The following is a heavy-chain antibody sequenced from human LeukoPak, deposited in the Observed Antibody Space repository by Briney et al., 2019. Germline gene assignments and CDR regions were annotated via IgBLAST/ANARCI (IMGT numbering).Heavy chain of an antibody. CDR2: IGADNGNT. D-gene: IGHD6-19*01. V-gene: IGHV1-18*01. CDR3: ARDKIAVAGTLGY. CDR1: GYTFTSYG. Sequence: ASVKVSCKASGYTFTSYGISWVRQAPGQGLEWIGWIGADNGNTNYAPKLQDRVTMTRDTSTSTASMEMRSLRSDDTAVYYCARDKIAVAGTLGYWGQGTLVTVSS. J-gene: IGHJ4*02.